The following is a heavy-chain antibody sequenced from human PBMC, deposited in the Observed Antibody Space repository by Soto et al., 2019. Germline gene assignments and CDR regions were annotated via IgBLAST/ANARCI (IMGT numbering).Heavy chain of an antibody. J-gene: IGHJ5*02. V-gene: IGHV1-2*02. Sequence: ASVKVSCKASGYTFTGYYMHWVRQAPGQGLEWMGWINPNSGGTNYAQKFQGRVTMTRDTSISTAYMELSRLGSDDTAVYYCARDSSHLYDILTGHPGGWFDPWGQGTLVTVSS. D-gene: IGHD3-9*01. CDR3: ARDSSHLYDILTGHPGGWFDP. CDR2: INPNSGGT. CDR1: GYTFTGYY.